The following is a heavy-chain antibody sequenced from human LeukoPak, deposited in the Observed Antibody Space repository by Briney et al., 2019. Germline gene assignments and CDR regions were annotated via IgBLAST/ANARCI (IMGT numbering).Heavy chain of an antibody. D-gene: IGHD2-2*01. CDR3: AREIVVVPAAMGGAYYYYGMDV. Sequence: GGSLRLSCAASGFTFSSYAMHWVRQAPGKGLEWVAVISYDGSNKYYADSVKGRFTISRDNSKNTLYLQMNSLRAEDTAVYYCAREIVVVPAAMGGAYYYYGMDVWGQGTTVTASS. V-gene: IGHV3-30-3*01. CDR1: GFTFSSYA. J-gene: IGHJ6*02. CDR2: ISYDGSNK.